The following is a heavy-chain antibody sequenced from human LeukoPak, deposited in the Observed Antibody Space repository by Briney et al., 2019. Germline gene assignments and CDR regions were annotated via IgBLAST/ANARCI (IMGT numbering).Heavy chain of an antibody. J-gene: IGHJ5*02. CDR2: IYTSGST. CDR3: ARPGVEQQLAQPTKWFDP. Sequence: SETLSLTCTVSGGSISSYYWSWIRQPAGKGLEWIGRIYTSGSTNYNPSLKSRVTISVDTSKNQFSLKLSSVTAEDTAVYYCARPGVEQQLAQPTKWFDPWGQGTLVTVSS. V-gene: IGHV4-4*07. D-gene: IGHD6-13*01. CDR1: GGSISSYY.